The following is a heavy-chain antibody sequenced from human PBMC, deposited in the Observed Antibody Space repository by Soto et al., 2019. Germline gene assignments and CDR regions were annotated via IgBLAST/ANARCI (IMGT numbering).Heavy chain of an antibody. CDR1: GYTFTGYY. CDR2: INPNSGGT. Sequence: QVPLVQSGAEVKKPGASVKVSCKASGYTFTGYYMHWVRQAPGQGLEWMGWINPNSGGTNYAQKFQGRVTMTRDTSISTAYMELSRLRSDDTAVYYCARDLPPGHQPAIPPHRITIFQDYYYGMDVWGQGTTVTVSS. D-gene: IGHD3-9*01. V-gene: IGHV1-2*02. J-gene: IGHJ6*02. CDR3: ARDLPPGHQPAIPPHRITIFQDYYYGMDV.